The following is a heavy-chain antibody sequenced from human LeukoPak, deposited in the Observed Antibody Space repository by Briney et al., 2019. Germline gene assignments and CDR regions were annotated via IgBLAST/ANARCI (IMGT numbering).Heavy chain of an antibody. CDR2: FDPEDGET. J-gene: IGHJ4*02. D-gene: IGHD2-2*01. CDR1: GYTLTELS. V-gene: IGHV1-24*01. Sequence: ASVKVSCKVSGYTLTELSMHWVRQAPGKGLEWMGGFDPEDGETIYAQKFQGRVTMTEDTSTDTAYMELSSLRSEDTAVYYCATAGRLVPAAHTYFDYWGQGTLVTVSS. CDR3: ATAGRLVPAAHTYFDY.